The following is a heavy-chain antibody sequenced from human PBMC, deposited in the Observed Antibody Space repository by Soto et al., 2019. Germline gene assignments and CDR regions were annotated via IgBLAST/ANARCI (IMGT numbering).Heavy chain of an antibody. CDR2: MNPNSGNT. J-gene: IGHJ6*03. D-gene: IGHD6-19*01. Sequence: ASVKVSCKASGYTFTSYDINWVRQATGQGLEWMGWMNPNSGNTGYAQKFQGRVTMTRNTSISTAHMELSSLRSEDTAVYYCARGGNGSGWSYYYYYYYMDVWGKGTTVTVSS. V-gene: IGHV1-8*01. CDR3: ARGGNGSGWSYYYYYYYMDV. CDR1: GYTFTSYD.